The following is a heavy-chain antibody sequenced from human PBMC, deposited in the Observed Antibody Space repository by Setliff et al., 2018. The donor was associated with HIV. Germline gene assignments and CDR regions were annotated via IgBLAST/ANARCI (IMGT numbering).Heavy chain of an antibody. D-gene: IGHD3-10*01. CDR1: EFRFSNYW. CDR2: INQDGSEE. V-gene: IGHV3-7*01. J-gene: IGHJ6*02. CDR3: ARKLRPGHGMDV. Sequence: QLGGSLRLSCVASEFRFSNYWMAWVRQAPGKGLEWVGNINQDGSEENYVDSVKGRFTISRDNAKKSLYLQMNSLRGEDTAVYYCARKLRPGHGMDVWGQGTTVTVSS.